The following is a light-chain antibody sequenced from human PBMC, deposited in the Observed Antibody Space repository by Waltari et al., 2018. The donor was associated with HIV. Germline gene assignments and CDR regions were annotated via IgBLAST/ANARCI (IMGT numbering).Light chain of an antibody. CDR3: QRFHNSRYT. CDR1: QSISPFY. Sequence: DIVLDQSPGTLSFSPGERATLSGRASQSISPFYLAWYQQRPGQAPRLLIYGTSTRVTGIPDRFIGTGSGTDFTLTITRLEPEDVAVYYCQRFHNSRYTFGQGTKLEI. V-gene: IGKV3-20*01. J-gene: IGKJ2*01. CDR2: GTS.